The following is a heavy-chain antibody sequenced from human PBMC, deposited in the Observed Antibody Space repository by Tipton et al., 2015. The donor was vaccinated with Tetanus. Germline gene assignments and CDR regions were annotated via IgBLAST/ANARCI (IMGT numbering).Heavy chain of an antibody. CDR1: GASISSSDSY. CDR2: MYYSGST. J-gene: IGHJ4*02. D-gene: IGHD3-10*01. V-gene: IGHV4-39*07. Sequence: TLSLTCTVSGASISSSDSYWGWIRQPPGKGLEWIGSMYYSGSTYYNSSLQSRVTISLDTSKNQFSLKLSSVTAADTAVYYCARDRGVSRGVDYWGQGTLVTVSS. CDR3: ARDRGVSRGVDY.